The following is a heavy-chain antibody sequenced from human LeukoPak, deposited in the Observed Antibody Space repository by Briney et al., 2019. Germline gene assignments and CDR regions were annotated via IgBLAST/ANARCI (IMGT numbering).Heavy chain of an antibody. CDR2: IFHSGVT. J-gene: IGHJ5*02. Sequence: SETLSLTCAVSGDSVNNTNWWTWVRQSPGKGLEWIGEIFHSGVTNYNPSLKSRAVISLEKSKNQFSLKLTSVTAADTAVYYCARDKFRVAYNWFDPWGQGTLVTVSS. V-gene: IGHV4-4*02. D-gene: IGHD2-15*01. CDR3: ARDKFRVAYNWFDP. CDR1: GDSVNNTNW.